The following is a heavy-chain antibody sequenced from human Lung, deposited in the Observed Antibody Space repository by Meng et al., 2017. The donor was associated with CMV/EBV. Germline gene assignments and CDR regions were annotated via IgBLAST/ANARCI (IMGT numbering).Heavy chain of an antibody. Sequence: GESXKISXAASGFTFSSYWMSWVRQAPGKGLEWVANIKQDGSEKYYVDSVKGRFTISRDNAKNSLYLQMNSLRAEDTAVYYCARDGAPAATPWGNWFDPWGQGTXVTVSS. CDR1: GFTFSSYW. V-gene: IGHV3-7*01. D-gene: IGHD2-2*01. CDR3: ARDGAPAATPWGNWFDP. J-gene: IGHJ5*02. CDR2: IKQDGSEK.